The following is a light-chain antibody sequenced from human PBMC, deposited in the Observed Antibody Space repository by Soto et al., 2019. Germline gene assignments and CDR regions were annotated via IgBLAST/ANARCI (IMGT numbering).Light chain of an antibody. V-gene: IGKV4-1*01. CDR3: QQYYSPPLT. CDR2: WAS. CDR1: QSVLYSSNNKNY. Sequence: DIVMTQSPDSLAVSVGERATINCKSSQSVLYSSNNKNYLAWYQQKPGQPPKLLIYWASTRESGVPDRFSGSGSGTDFTLTIISLQAEDVAVYYCQQYYSPPLTFGGGTKVEIK. J-gene: IGKJ4*01.